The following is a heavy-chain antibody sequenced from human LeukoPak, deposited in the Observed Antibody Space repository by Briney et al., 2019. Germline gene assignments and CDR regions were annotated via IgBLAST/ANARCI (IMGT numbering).Heavy chain of an antibody. J-gene: IGHJ4*02. CDR1: GYTFTGYY. Sequence: ASVKVSCKASGYTFTGYYMHWVRQAPGQGLEWMGWINPNSGGTNYAQKFQGRVTMTRDTSISTAYMELRSLRSDDTAVYYCARDFYTMVRGVIIRRGFYYFDYWGQGTLVTVSS. CDR3: ARDFYTMVRGVIIRRGFYYFDY. CDR2: INPNSGGT. V-gene: IGHV1-2*02. D-gene: IGHD3-10*01.